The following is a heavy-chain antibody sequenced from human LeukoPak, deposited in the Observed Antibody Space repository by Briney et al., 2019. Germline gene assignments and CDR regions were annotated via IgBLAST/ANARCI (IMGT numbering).Heavy chain of an antibody. CDR3: ARGGYSYGHLGNYFDY. J-gene: IGHJ4*01. CDR1: GGSISSYY. V-gene: IGHV4-59*01. D-gene: IGHD5-18*01. CDR2: IYYSGST. Sequence: SETLSLTCTVSGGSISSYYWSWIRQTPGKGLEWIGYIYYSGSTNYNPSLKSRVTISVDTSKNQFSLKLSSVTAADTAVYYCARGGYSYGHLGNYFDYWGHGTLVTVSS.